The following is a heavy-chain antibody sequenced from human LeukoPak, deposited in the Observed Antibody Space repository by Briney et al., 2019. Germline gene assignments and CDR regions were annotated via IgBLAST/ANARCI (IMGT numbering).Heavy chain of an antibody. CDR1: GGSISRYY. CDR3: ARGSSSWYVYYYYYYMDV. CDR2: IYYSGST. D-gene: IGHD6-13*01. Sequence: SETLSLTCSVSGGSISRYYWSWIRQPPGKGLEWIGYIYYSGSTNYNPSLKSRVTISVDTSKNQFSLKLSSVTAADTAVYYCARGSSSWYVYYYYYYMDVWGKGTTVTISS. J-gene: IGHJ6*03. V-gene: IGHV4-59*01.